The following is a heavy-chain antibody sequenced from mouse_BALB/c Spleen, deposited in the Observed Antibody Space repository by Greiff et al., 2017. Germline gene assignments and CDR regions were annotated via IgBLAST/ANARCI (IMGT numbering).Heavy chain of an antibody. CDR3: AREDYYRYDGYAMDY. CDR2: VNPNNGGT. V-gene: IGHV1S30*01. D-gene: IGHD2-14*01. Sequence: VQLQQSGPELVKPGALVKISCKASGYSFTGYYMHWVKKSHGKSLEWIGRVNPNNGGTSYNQKFKGKAILTVDKSSSTAYMELRSLTSEDSSVYYCAREDYYRYDGYAMDYWGQGTSVTVSS. J-gene: IGHJ4*01. CDR1: GYSFTGYY.